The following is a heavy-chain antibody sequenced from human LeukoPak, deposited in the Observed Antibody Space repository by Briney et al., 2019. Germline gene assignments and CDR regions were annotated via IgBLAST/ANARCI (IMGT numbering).Heavy chain of an antibody. CDR1: GGSISSYY. CDR3: ARGFYYGSGSYYSNWFDP. J-gene: IGHJ5*02. D-gene: IGHD3-10*01. V-gene: IGHV4-59*12. Sequence: SETLSLTCTVSGGSISSYYWSWIRQPPGKGLEWIGSINYSGSTYDNPSLQSRVTLSIDTSKNQFSLNLRSVTAADTAVYYCARGFYYGSGSYYSNWFDPWGQGTLVTVSS. CDR2: INYSGST.